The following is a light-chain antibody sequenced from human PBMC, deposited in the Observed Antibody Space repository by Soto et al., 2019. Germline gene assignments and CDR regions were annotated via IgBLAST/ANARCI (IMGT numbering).Light chain of an antibody. CDR3: QQRSNWPQT. Sequence: IVLTQSPGTLSSSPGERATLSCRASQSVSTNNLAWYQQKPGLAPRLLIYDASSRATGIPDRFSGSGSGTDFTLTISRLEPEDFAVYYCQQRSNWPQTFGQGTKVDIK. CDR2: DAS. J-gene: IGKJ1*01. V-gene: IGKV3D-20*02. CDR1: QSVSTNN.